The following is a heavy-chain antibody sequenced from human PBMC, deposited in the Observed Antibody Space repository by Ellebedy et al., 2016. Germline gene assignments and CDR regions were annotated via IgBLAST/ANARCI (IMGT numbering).Heavy chain of an antibody. V-gene: IGHV1-18*01. Sequence: ASVKVSCXASGYTFTSSGITWVRQAPGQGLEWMGWISTSNGDTNYAQKLQGRVTMTTDPSTSTAYMELRSLRPDDTAVYYCARGNHYYDSSGYHDWGQGTLVTVFS. CDR3: ARGNHYYDSSGYHD. CDR1: GYTFTSSG. D-gene: IGHD3-22*01. CDR2: ISTSNGDT. J-gene: IGHJ4*02.